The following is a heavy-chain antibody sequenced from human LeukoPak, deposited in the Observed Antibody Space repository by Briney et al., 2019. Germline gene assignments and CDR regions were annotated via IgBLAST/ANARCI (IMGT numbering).Heavy chain of an antibody. CDR2: ISASGGNT. CDR3: ARATWDPNYYYYMDV. CDR1: GFTFSSYA. V-gene: IGHV3-23*01. Sequence: GGSLRLSCAASGFTFSSYAMSWVRQAPGKGLEWFSAISASGGNTYYADSVKGRFTISRGNAKNSLYLQMNSLRAEDTAVYFCARATWDPNYYYYMDVWGKGTTVTISS. D-gene: IGHD1-26*01. J-gene: IGHJ6*03.